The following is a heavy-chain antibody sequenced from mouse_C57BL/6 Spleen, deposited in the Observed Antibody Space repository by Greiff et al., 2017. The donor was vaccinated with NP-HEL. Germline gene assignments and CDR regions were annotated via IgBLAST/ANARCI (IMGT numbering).Heavy chain of an antibody. V-gene: IGHV5-6*01. D-gene: IGHD1-1*01. CDR1: GFTFSSYG. J-gene: IGHJ1*03. CDR3: ARHRYGSSHWYFDV. CDR2: ISSGGSYT. Sequence: DVHLVESGGDLVKPGGSLKLSCAASGFTFSSYGMSWVRQTPDKRLEWVATISSGGSYTYYPDSVKGRFTISRDNAKNTLYLQMSSLKSEDTAMYYCARHRYGSSHWYFDVWGTGTTVTVAS.